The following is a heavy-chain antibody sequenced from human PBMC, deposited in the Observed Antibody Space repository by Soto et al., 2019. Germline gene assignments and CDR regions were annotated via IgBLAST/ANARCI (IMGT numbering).Heavy chain of an antibody. V-gene: IGHV1-8*01. CDR1: GYTFTSYD. Sequence: GASVNVSCKASGYTFTSYDINWVRQATGQGLEWMGWMNPNSGNTGYAQKFQGRVTMTRNTSISTAYMELSSLRSEDTAVYYCANGPRYYYGMDVWGQGTTVTVSS. CDR2: MNPNSGNT. J-gene: IGHJ6*02. D-gene: IGHD4-17*01. CDR3: ANGPRYYYGMDV.